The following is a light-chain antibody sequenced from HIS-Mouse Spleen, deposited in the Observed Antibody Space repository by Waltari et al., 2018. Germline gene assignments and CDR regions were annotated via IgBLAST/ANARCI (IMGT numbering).Light chain of an antibody. CDR1: SSHVGGYTY. Sequence: QSALTQPRPVSGSPGQSVTISCTGTSSHVGGYTYVPWYQQHPGKAPKLMIYDVSKRPSGVPDRFSGSKSGNTASLTISGLQAEDEADYYCCSYAGSHPVVFGGGTKLTVL. CDR3: CSYAGSHPVV. V-gene: IGLV2-11*01. J-gene: IGLJ2*01. CDR2: DVS.